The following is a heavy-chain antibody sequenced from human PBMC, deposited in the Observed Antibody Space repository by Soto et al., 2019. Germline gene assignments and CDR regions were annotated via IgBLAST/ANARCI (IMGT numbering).Heavy chain of an antibody. CDR1: GFTFSSYS. CDR3: ARPSIAAAGRPSFYYGMDV. CDR2: ISSSSSTI. Sequence: GGSLRLSCAASGFTFSSYSMNWVRQAPGKGLEWVPYISSSSSTIYYADSVKGRFTISRDNAKNSLYLQMNSLRDEDTAVYYCARPSIAAAGRPSFYYGMDVWGQGTTVTVSS. V-gene: IGHV3-48*02. J-gene: IGHJ6*02. D-gene: IGHD6-13*01.